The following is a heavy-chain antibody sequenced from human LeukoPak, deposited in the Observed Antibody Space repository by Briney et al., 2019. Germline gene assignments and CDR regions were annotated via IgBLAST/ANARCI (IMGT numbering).Heavy chain of an antibody. CDR2: INHSGST. CDR1: GGSFSGYY. D-gene: IGHD3-3*01. Sequence: PSETLSLTCAVYGGSFSGYYWSWIRQPPGKGLEWIGEINHSGSTNYNPSLKSRVTISVDTSKNQFSLKLSSVTAADTAVYYCARIFTRLYWYFDLWGRGTLVTVSS. J-gene: IGHJ2*01. V-gene: IGHV4-34*01. CDR3: ARIFTRLYWYFDL.